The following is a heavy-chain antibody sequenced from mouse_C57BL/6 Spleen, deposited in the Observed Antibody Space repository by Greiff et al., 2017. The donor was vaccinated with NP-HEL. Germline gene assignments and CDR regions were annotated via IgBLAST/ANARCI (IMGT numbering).Heavy chain of an antibody. J-gene: IGHJ4*01. Sequence: VQLKESGGDLVKPGGSLKLSCAASGFTFSSYGMSWVRQTPDKRLEWVATISSGGSYTYYPDSVKGRFTISRDNAKNTLYLQMSSLKSEDTAMYYCARAQTGYAMDYWGQGTSVTVSS. V-gene: IGHV5-6*01. CDR2: ISSGGSYT. D-gene: IGHD4-1*01. CDR3: ARAQTGYAMDY. CDR1: GFTFSSYG.